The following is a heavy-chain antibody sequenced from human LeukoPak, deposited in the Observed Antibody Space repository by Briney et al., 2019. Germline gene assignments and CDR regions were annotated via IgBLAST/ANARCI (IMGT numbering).Heavy chain of an antibody. J-gene: IGHJ4*02. V-gene: IGHV3-48*01. Sequence: GGSLRLSCAASGFTFSSYSMSWVRQAPGKGLEWVSYISSSSSTIYYADSVKGRFTISRDSSKNTLYLQMNSLRAEDTAVYYCAKSRGESRGASNYWGQGTLVTVSS. D-gene: IGHD1-26*01. CDR2: ISSSSSTI. CDR1: GFTFSSYS. CDR3: AKSRGESRGASNY.